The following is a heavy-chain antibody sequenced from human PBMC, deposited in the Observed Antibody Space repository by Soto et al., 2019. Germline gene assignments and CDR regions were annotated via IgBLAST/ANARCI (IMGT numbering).Heavy chain of an antibody. Sequence: SETLSLTCAVYGGSFSGYYCTWIRQPPGKGLEWIGEINQSGSTNYNPPLKSRVTISVDMSKNQFSLKMSSVTAADTAVYYCARVVSSGRPNWFDPWGQGTLVTVS. J-gene: IGHJ5*02. CDR1: GGSFSGYY. CDR2: INQSGST. D-gene: IGHD6-19*01. V-gene: IGHV4-34*01. CDR3: ARVVSSGRPNWFDP.